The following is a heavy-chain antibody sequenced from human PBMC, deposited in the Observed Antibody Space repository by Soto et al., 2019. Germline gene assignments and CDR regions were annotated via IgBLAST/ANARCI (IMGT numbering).Heavy chain of an antibody. CDR2: ISYDGSNK. J-gene: IGHJ4*02. V-gene: IGHV3-30*03. CDR3: AIDLDYDILTGYYPGGMDFDY. Sequence: GGSLRLSCAASGFTFSSYGMHWVRQAPGKGLEWVAVISYDGSNKYYADSVKGRFTISRDNSKNTLYLQMNSLRAEDTAVYYCAIDLDYDILTGYYPGGMDFDYWGQGTLVTVSS. CDR1: GFTFSSYG. D-gene: IGHD3-9*01.